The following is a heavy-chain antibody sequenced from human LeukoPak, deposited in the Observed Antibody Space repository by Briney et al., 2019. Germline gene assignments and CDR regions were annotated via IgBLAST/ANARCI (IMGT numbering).Heavy chain of an antibody. CDR2: ITSNGGGT. J-gene: IGHJ4*02. CDR3: ARDQNF. Sequence: HPGGSLRLSCAASGFTFSSNAMHWVRQAPGKGLEYVSAITSNGGGTYYANSVKGRFTISRDNSKNTLYLQMNSLRAEDTAVYYCARDQNFWGQGTLVTVSS. CDR1: GFTFSSNA. V-gene: IGHV3-64*01.